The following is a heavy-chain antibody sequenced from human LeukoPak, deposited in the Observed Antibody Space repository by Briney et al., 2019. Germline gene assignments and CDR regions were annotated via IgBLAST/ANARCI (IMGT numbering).Heavy chain of an antibody. CDR1: GLTFSTYA. D-gene: IGHD1-1*01. V-gene: IGHV3-23*01. J-gene: IGHJ4*02. CDR2: ITPGGDIT. CDR3: ADWKXGHEYINF. Sequence: GGSLRLSCAASGLTFSTYAMTWVRQAPGEGLEWVSFITPGGDITLYADSVRGRFTISRDNSDNMLYLQMNSLTAEDTAVYYCADWKXGHEYINFWGQGTLVTVSS.